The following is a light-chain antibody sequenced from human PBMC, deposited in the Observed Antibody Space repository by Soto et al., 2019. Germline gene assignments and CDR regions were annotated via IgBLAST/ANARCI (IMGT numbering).Light chain of an antibody. CDR3: QQYNNWPPIT. V-gene: IGKV3-11*01. Sequence: DIVLTQSPATLSLSPGERATLSCRASQSVSSYLAWYQQKPGQAPRLLIYDASNRATGIPARFSGSGSGTDFTLTISSLEPEDFAVYYCQQYNNWPPITFGQGTRLEI. CDR1: QSVSSY. CDR2: DAS. J-gene: IGKJ5*01.